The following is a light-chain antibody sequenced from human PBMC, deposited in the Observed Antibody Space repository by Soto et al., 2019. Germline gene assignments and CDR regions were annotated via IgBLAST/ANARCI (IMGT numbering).Light chain of an antibody. CDR2: DAS. Sequence: DIQMTQSPSTLSASVGDRVSITCRASQGISDWLAWYQQKPGEAPKLLIYDASRLESGAPSRFSGRGSGTEFNLTISSLQPDDFATYYCQQYSSYRHTFGQGTRLDI. CDR1: QGISDW. CDR3: QQYSSYRHT. V-gene: IGKV1-5*01. J-gene: IGKJ2*01.